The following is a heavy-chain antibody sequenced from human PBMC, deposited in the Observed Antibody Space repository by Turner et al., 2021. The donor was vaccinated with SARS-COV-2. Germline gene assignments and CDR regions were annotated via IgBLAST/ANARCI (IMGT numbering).Heavy chain of an antibody. CDR2: ISWNSGSI. D-gene: IGHD6-19*01. CDR1: GFTFDDYA. J-gene: IGHJ4*02. Sequence: EVQLVESGGCLVQPGRSLRLSCAASGFTFDDYAMHWVRQAPGKGLEWVSGISWNSGSIGYADSVKGRFTISRDNAKSSLYLQMNSLRPEDTALYYCAKGLGIAVAGTGADYWGQGTLVTVSS. V-gene: IGHV3-9*01. CDR3: AKGLGIAVAGTGADY.